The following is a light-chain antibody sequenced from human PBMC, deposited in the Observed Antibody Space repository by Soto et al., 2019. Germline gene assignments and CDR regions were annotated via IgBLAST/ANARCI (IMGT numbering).Light chain of an antibody. V-gene: IGKV3-20*01. Sequence: EIVLTQSPGTLSLSPGERATLSCRASQSVSSSYLAWYQQKPGQAPRHLIYGASSRTTGIPDRFSGSGSGTDFTLTISRLEPEDCAVYYCQQHGSSPYTFGQGTKLEIK. CDR2: GAS. J-gene: IGKJ2*01. CDR3: QQHGSSPYT. CDR1: QSVSSSY.